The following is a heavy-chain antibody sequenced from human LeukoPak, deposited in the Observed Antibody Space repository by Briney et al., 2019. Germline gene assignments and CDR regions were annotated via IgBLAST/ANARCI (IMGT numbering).Heavy chain of an antibody. Sequence: ASVKVSCKASGYTFTSYHMHWVRQAPGQGLEWMGIINPSGGTTNYAQKFQGRVTITADESTSTAYMELSSLRSEDTAVYYCARTYYYDSSGYYSYYYYYMDVWGKGTTVTISS. CDR1: GYTFTSYH. D-gene: IGHD3-22*01. J-gene: IGHJ6*03. V-gene: IGHV1-46*01. CDR2: INPSGGTT. CDR3: ARTYYYDSSGYYSYYYYYMDV.